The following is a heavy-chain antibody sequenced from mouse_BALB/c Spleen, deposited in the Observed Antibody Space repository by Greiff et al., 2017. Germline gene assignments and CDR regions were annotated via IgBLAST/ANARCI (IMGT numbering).Heavy chain of an antibody. V-gene: IGHV5-9-3*01. D-gene: IGHD1-1*01. CDR2: ISSGGSYT. CDR3: ARQGYYGSSHWYFDV. CDR1: GFTFSSYA. J-gene: IGHJ1*01. Sequence: EVQLVESGGGLVKPGGSLKLSCAASGFTFSSYAMSWVRQTPEKRLEWVATISSGGSYTYYPDSVKGRFTISRDNAKNTLYLQMSSLRSEDTAMYYCARQGYYGSSHWYFDVWGAGTPVTVSS.